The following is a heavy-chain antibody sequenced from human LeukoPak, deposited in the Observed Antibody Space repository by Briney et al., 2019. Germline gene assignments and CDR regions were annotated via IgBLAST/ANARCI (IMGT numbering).Heavy chain of an antibody. Sequence: GASVKVSCKASGYTFTSYDINWVRQATEQGLEWMGWMSPNSGNTDYAQKFQGRVTMTRDTSITTAYMELSNMRSEDTAVYYCVRAPPNWGFNYWGQGTLVTVSS. CDR2: MSPNSGNT. D-gene: IGHD7-27*01. CDR3: VRAPPNWGFNY. CDR1: GYTFTSYD. V-gene: IGHV1-8*01. J-gene: IGHJ4*02.